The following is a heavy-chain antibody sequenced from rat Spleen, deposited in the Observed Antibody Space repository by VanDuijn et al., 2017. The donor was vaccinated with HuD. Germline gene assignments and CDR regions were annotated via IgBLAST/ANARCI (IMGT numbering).Heavy chain of an antibody. CDR2: ISYEGSST. J-gene: IGHJ2*01. Sequence: EVQLVESGGGLVQPGRSLKLSCAASGFTFSDYYMAWVRQAPKKGLEWVASISYEGSSTYYGDSVKGRFTISRDNAKSTLYLQMNSLRSEDTATYYCARHDYGYKAWYFDFWGQGVMVTVSS. CDR1: GFTFSDYY. CDR3: ARHDYGYKAWYFDF. D-gene: IGHD1-9*01. V-gene: IGHV5-22*01.